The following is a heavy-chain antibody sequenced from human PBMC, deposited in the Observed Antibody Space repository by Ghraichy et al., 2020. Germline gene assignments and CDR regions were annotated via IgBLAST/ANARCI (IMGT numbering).Heavy chain of an antibody. J-gene: IGHJ4*02. CDR3: AAKLWFGDLLYNY. V-gene: IGHV3-23*01. D-gene: IGHD3-10*01. CDR2: ISSSGLRT. CDR1: GLTFSGYA. Sequence: GGSLILSCAASGLTFSGYAMNWVRQAPGKGPEWVSGISSSGLRTYYADSVKGRFTISRDNAKNSLYLQMNSLRAEDTAVYYCAAKLWFGDLLYNYWGQGTLVTVSS.